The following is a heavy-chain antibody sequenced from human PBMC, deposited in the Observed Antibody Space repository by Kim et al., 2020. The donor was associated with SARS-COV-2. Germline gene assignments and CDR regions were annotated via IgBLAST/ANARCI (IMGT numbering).Heavy chain of an antibody. Sequence: SNPSLKSRVTISVDTSKNQFSLKLSSVTAADTAVYYCARGKSIAARALGYWGQGTLVTVSS. V-gene: IGHV4-34*01. J-gene: IGHJ4*02. D-gene: IGHD6-6*01. CDR3: ARGKSIAARALGY.